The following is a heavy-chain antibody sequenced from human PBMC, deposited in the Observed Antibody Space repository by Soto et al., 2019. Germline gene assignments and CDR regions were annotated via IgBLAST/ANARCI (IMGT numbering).Heavy chain of an antibody. CDR3: ARADEYYYDSSGYYPDAFDI. D-gene: IGHD3-22*01. CDR1: GFTFSSYS. CDR2: ISSSSSYI. Sequence: PGGSLRLSCAASGFTFSSYSMNWVRQAPGKGLEWVSSISSSSSYIYYADSVKGRFTISRDNAKNSLYLQMNSLRAEDTAVYYCARADEYYYDSSGYYPDAFDIWGQGTMVTVSS. J-gene: IGHJ3*02. V-gene: IGHV3-21*01.